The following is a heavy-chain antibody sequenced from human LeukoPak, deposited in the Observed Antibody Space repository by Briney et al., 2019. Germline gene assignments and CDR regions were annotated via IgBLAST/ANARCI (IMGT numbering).Heavy chain of an antibody. CDR3: ARGEQWLVGDGDPFDI. CDR2: TNPNSGNT. D-gene: IGHD6-19*01. Sequence: ASVKVSCKASGYTFTSYDINWVRQATGQWLEWIGWTNPNSGNTGYAQKFQGRVTMTRNTSISTAYMELSSLRSEDTAVYYCARGEQWLVGDGDPFDIRGQGTMVTVSS. CDR1: GYTFTSYD. V-gene: IGHV1-8*01. J-gene: IGHJ3*02.